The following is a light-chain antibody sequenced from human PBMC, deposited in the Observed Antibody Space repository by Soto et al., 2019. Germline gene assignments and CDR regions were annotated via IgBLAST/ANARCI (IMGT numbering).Light chain of an antibody. J-gene: IGKJ1*01. CDR1: QNINTW. CDR2: KAS. Sequence: DIQMTHSPSTVSASVGDRVTITCRASQNINTWLAWYQQKPGKAPKLLILKASSLESGVPSRFSGSGSGTEFTLTISSLQPDDLATYYCQQYNNYFWAFGQGTKVDNK. V-gene: IGKV1-5*03. CDR3: QQYNNYFWA.